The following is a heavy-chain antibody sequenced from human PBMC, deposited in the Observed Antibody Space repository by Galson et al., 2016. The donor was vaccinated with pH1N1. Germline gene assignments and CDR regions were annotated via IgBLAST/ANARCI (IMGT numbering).Heavy chain of an antibody. CDR2: INSDSSFT. J-gene: IGHJ4*02. V-gene: IGHV3-74*01. CDR1: GFIFSDYW. CDR3: ARSPYSINWYYGF. Sequence: SLRLSCAASGFIFSDYWMHWVRRGPETGLEWVSRINSDSSFTRYTDSVKGRFTISRDNAKNTVYLQMNSLRAEDTAVYYCARSPYSINWYYGFWGQGILVTVSS. D-gene: IGHD3-10*01.